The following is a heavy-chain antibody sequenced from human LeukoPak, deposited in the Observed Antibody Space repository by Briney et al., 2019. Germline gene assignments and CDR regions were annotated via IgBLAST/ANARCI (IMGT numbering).Heavy chain of an antibody. J-gene: IGHJ4*02. CDR2: IDWDDDK. Sequence: SGPTLVNPTQTLTLTCTFSGFSLSTSGMCVSWIRQPPGKALEWLARIDWDDDKYYSTSLKTRLTISKDTSKNQVVLTMTNMDPVDTATYYCARISLSLPYDSSGYYYGNYFDYWGQGTLVTVSS. D-gene: IGHD3-22*01. CDR3: ARISLSLPYDSSGYYYGNYFDY. V-gene: IGHV2-70*11. CDR1: GFSLSTSGMC.